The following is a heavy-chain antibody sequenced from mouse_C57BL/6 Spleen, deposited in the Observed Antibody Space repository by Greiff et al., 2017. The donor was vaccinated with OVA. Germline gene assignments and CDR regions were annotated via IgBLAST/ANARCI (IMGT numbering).Heavy chain of an antibody. Sequence: VKVVESGAELARPGASVKMSCKASGYTFTSYTMHWVKQRPGQGLEWIGYINPSSGYTKYNQKFKDKATLTADKSSSTAYMQLSSLTSEDSAVYYCAREVPYYYGSSYFDYWGQGTTLTVSS. CDR2: INPSSGYT. J-gene: IGHJ2*01. CDR3: AREVPYYYGSSYFDY. CDR1: GYTFTSYT. V-gene: IGHV1-4*01. D-gene: IGHD1-1*01.